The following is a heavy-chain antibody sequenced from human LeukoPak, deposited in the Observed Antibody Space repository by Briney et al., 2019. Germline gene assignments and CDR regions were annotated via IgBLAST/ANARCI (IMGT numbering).Heavy chain of an antibody. D-gene: IGHD1-26*01. CDR3: ARGAGGSYYLPFDY. V-gene: IGHV1-69*01. CDR1: GGTFSSYA. Sequence: SVKVSCKASGGTFSSYAISWVRQAPGQGLEWMGGIIPIFGTANYAQRFQGRVTITADESTSTAYMELSSLRSEDTAVYYCARGAGGSYYLPFDYWGQGTLVTVSS. CDR2: IIPIFGTA. J-gene: IGHJ4*02.